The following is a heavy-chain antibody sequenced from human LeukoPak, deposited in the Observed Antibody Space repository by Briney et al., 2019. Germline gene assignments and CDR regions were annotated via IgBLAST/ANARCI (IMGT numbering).Heavy chain of an antibody. D-gene: IGHD4-23*01. Sequence: GRSLTLSCAASGFTFSSYAMHWVRQAPGKGLEWVAFIRYDGSNKYYADSVKGRFTNSRDNSKNTLYLQMNSLRAEDTAVYYCAKNGHLTVVYYFDYWGQGTLVTVSS. V-gene: IGHV3-30*02. CDR3: AKNGHLTVVYYFDY. J-gene: IGHJ4*02. CDR1: GFTFSSYA. CDR2: IRYDGSNK.